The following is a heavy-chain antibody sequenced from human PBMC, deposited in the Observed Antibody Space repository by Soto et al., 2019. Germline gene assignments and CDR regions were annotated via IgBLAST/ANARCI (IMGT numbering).Heavy chain of an antibody. CDR3: ARDRATKYCSGGSCYRSGMDV. V-gene: IGHV3-30-3*01. CDR2: ISYDGSNK. Sequence: GGSLRLSCAASGFTFSSYAMHWVRQAPGKGLEWVTVISYDGSNKYYADSVKGRFTISRDNSKNTLYLQMNSLRAEDTAVYYCARDRATKYCSGGSCYRSGMDVWGQGTTVTSP. CDR1: GFTFSSYA. D-gene: IGHD2-15*01. J-gene: IGHJ6*02.